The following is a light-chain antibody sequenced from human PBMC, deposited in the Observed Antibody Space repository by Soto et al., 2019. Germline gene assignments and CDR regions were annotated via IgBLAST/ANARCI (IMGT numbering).Light chain of an antibody. CDR1: SSDVGGYNY. CDR2: EVS. Sequence: QAVVTQPPSASGSPGQSVTISCTGTSSDVGGYNYVSWYQQHPGKAPKLMIYEVSKRPSGVPDRFSGSKSGNTASLTVSGLQAEDEADYYCSSYAGSTLYVFGTGTQLTVL. V-gene: IGLV2-8*01. J-gene: IGLJ1*01. CDR3: SSYAGSTLYV.